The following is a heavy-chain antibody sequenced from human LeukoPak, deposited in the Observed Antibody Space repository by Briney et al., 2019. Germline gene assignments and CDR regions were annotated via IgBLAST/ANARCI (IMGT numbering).Heavy chain of an antibody. Sequence: SVKVSCKTSGFTFSNSAVQWVRQARGQRLEWIGSIGVARGNTNYAQKVQDRITITRDMPTSTAYMELRSLESEDTAVYYCAAEIYGGNSKCCSFDIWGQGTTVTVSS. J-gene: IGHJ3*02. D-gene: IGHD4-23*01. CDR2: IGVARGNT. CDR1: GFTFSNSA. V-gene: IGHV1-58*01. CDR3: AAEIYGGNSKCCSFDI.